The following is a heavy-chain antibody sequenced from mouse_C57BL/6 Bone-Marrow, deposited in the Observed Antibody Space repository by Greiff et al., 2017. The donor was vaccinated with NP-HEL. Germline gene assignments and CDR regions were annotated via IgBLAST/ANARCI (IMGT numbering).Heavy chain of an antibody. CDR2: INPSSGYT. Sequence: VQLQESGAELARPGASVKMSCKASGYTFTSYTMHWVKQRPGQGLEWIGYINPSSGYTKYNQKFKDKATLTADKSSSTAYMQLSSLTSEDSAVYYCARTGGGVYYFGYWGQGTTLTVSS. D-gene: IGHD4-1*01. J-gene: IGHJ2*01. V-gene: IGHV1-4*01. CDR1: GYTFTSYT. CDR3: ARTGGGVYYFGY.